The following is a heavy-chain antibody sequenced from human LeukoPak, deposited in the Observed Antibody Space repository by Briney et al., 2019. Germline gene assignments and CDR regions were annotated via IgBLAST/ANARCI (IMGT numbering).Heavy chain of an antibody. D-gene: IGHD3-10*01. CDR3: ATEASVPMVRGVVRQY. Sequence: PGGSLRLSCAASGFTFSSYGMHGVRQAPGKGLEWVAVISYDGSNKYYADSVKGRFTISRDNSKNTLYLQMNSLRAEDTAVYYCATEASVPMVRGVVRQYWGQGTLVTVSS. CDR1: GFTFSSYG. CDR2: ISYDGSNK. J-gene: IGHJ4*02. V-gene: IGHV3-30*03.